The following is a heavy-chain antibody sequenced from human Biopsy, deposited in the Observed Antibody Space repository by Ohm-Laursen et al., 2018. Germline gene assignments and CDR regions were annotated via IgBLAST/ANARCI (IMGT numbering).Heavy chain of an antibody. V-gene: IGHV3-30*18. Sequence: SPGLSCAASGFSFSRYGMHWVRPAPGKGLGGVTVISDDGRNKYYVDSVKGRFTISRDNSKNTLYLQMNNLRAEDTAVFYCAKDLRNNNWGVENWGQGTLVTVSS. CDR1: GFSFSRYG. D-gene: IGHD7-27*01. CDR2: ISDDGRNK. J-gene: IGHJ4*02. CDR3: AKDLRNNNWGVEN.